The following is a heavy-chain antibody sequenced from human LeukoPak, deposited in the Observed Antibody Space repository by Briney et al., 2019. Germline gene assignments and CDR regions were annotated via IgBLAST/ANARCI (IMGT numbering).Heavy chain of an antibody. J-gene: IGHJ3*02. Sequence: SVKVSCKASGGTFSSYAISWVRQAPGQGLEWMGGIIPIFGTANYAQKFQGRVTITADESTSTAYMALSSLRSEDTAVYYCARGGWLVGAPVEEGAFDIWGQGTTVTVSS. CDR3: ARGGWLVGAPVEEGAFDI. CDR1: GGTFSSYA. CDR2: IIPIFGTA. V-gene: IGHV1-69*13. D-gene: IGHD1-26*01.